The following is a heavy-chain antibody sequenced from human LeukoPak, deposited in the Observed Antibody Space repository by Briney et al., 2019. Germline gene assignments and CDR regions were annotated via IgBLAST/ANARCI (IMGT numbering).Heavy chain of an antibody. CDR3: ARGRLYCSSTSCYPY. CDR1: GFTFSSYE. D-gene: IGHD2-2*01. CDR2: ISSSGSTI. V-gene: IGHV3-48*03. Sequence: GGSLRLSCAASGFTFSSYEMNWVRQAPGKGLEWVSYISSSGSTIYYADSVKGRFTISRDNAKNSLYLQMNSLRAEDTAVYYCARGRLYCSSTSCYPYWGQGTLVTVSS. J-gene: IGHJ4*02.